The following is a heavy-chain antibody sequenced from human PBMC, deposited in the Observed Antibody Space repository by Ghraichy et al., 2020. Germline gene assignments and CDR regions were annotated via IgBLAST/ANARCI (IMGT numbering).Heavy chain of an antibody. D-gene: IGHD6-19*01. V-gene: IGHV3-64D*06. CDR2: ISSNGGST. Sequence: GGSLRLSCSASGFIFSGYALHWVRQAPGKGLEHVSAISSNGGSTYYADSVKGRFTISRDNSKNTLYLQMSSLRVEDTAVYYCVKDLSFIAVAGNDYWGQGILVTVSS. CDR3: VKDLSFIAVAGNDY. CDR1: GFIFSGYA. J-gene: IGHJ4*02.